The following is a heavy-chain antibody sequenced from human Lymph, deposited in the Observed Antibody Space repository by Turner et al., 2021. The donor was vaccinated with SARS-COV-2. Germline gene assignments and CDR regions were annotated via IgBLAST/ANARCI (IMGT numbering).Heavy chain of an antibody. CDR2: IYPGGST. D-gene: IGHD4-17*01. CDR3: ARVYGDYVP. J-gene: IGHJ5*02. CDR1: GFTVSSNY. V-gene: IGHV3-66*01. Sequence: EVQLVESGGGLVQPGGSLRLSCAASGFTVSSNYMTWVGQAPGKGLEWVSLIYPGGSTYYADSVKGRFTISRDNSKNTLYLQMNSLRAEDTAVYYCARVYGDYVPWGQGTLVTVSS.